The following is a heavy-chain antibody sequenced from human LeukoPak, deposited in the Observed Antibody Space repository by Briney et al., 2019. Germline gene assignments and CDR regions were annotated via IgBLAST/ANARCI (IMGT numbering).Heavy chain of an antibody. D-gene: IGHD1-14*01. CDR2: IRYDGSNK. CDR3: ARLRIGAFDI. CDR1: GFTSSSYG. Sequence: GGSLRLSCAASGFTSSSYGMHWVRQAPGKGLEWVAFIRYDGSNKYYADSVKGRFTISRDNSKNTLYLQMNSLRAEDTAVYYCARLRIGAFDIWGQGTMVTVSS. J-gene: IGHJ3*02. V-gene: IGHV3-30*02.